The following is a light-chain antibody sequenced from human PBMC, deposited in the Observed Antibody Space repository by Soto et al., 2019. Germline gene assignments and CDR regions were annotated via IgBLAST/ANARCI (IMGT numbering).Light chain of an antibody. Sequence: QSALTQPPSASGSPGQSVTISCTGTSSDVGGYNYVSWYQQHPGKAPKLMIYEVSKRPSGVPDRFSGSKSGNTASLTVSGLQAEDEGDYYCSSYGGNNNSVFGTGTKVTVL. CDR3: SSYGGNNNSV. CDR2: EVS. V-gene: IGLV2-8*01. CDR1: SSDVGGYNY. J-gene: IGLJ1*01.